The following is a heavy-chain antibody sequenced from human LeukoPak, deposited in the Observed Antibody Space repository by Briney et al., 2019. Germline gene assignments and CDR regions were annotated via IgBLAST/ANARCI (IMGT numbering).Heavy chain of an antibody. CDR1: GFTFSSYG. D-gene: IGHD3-10*01. V-gene: IGHV3-30*18. Sequence: PGGSLRLSCAASGFTFSSYGMHWVRQAPGKGLEWVAVISYDGSNKYYADSVKGRFTISRDNSKNTLYLQMNSLRAEDTAVYYCAKDLGFGELLEWGQGALVTVSP. CDR2: ISYDGSNK. J-gene: IGHJ4*02. CDR3: AKDLGFGELLE.